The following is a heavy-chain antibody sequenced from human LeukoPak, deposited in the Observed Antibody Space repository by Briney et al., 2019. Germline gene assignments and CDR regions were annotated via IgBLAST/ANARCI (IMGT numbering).Heavy chain of an antibody. CDR2: IDKSGDII. CDR1: GFTLSTAS. D-gene: IGHD1-1*01. CDR3: ADNLSR. J-gene: IGHJ4*02. V-gene: IGHV3-48*04. Sequence: GGSLRLSCAAPGFTLSTASMNWVRQAPGQGLEWISYIDKSGDIIYYADSVKGRFTISRDNAKNSLYLQMNSLRAEDTAVYFCADNLSRWGQGTLVTVSS.